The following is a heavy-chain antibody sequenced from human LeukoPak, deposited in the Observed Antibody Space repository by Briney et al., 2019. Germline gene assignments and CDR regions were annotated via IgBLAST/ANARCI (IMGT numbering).Heavy chain of an antibody. D-gene: IGHD1-26*01. CDR2: VSGDGNT. J-gene: IGHJ6*02. V-gene: IGHV3-43*02. CDR3: AKDLSEWEALRGYYFYYAMDV. Sequence: PGGSLRLSCAGSGFNFDDYAIHWVRQPLGKGLEWISLVSGDGNTYYADSVKGRFAISRDSNRNSMYLQMSSLRTEDTALYYCAKDLSEWEALRGYYFYYAMDVWGQGTTVTVSS. CDR1: GFNFDDYA.